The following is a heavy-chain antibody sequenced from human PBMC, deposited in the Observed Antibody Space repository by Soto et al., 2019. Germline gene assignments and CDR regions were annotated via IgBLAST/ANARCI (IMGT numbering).Heavy chain of an antibody. D-gene: IGHD6-19*01. V-gene: IGHV4-59*01. CDR2: IYYSGST. CDR3: ARYSGGMYSSGWYTENAFDI. CDR1: GDSISSYC. J-gene: IGHJ3*02. Sequence: SETLQLTCTVSGDSISSYCWSWLRQPPGKGLEWIGYIYYSGSTNYNPSLKSRVTISGDTSKNQFSLKLSSVTAADTAVYYCARYSGGMYSSGWYTENAFDIWGQGTMVTVSS.